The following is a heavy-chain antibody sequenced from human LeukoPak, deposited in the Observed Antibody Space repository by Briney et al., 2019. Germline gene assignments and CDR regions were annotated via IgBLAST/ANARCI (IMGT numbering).Heavy chain of an antibody. V-gene: IGHV1-8*03. J-gene: IGHJ4*02. D-gene: IGHD4-17*01. CDR1: GYTFTSYD. CDR3: ARGRDYGDYEGFDY. CDR2: MNPNSGNT. Sequence: ASVKVSCKASGYTFTSYDINWVRQATGQGLEWMGWMNPNSGNTGYAQKFQGRVTITRNTSISAAYMGLSSLRSEDTAVYYCARGRDYGDYEGFDYWGQGTLVTVSS.